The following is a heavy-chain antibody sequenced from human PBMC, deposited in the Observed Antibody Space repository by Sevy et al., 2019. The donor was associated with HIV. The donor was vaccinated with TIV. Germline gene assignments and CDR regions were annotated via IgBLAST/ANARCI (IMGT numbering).Heavy chain of an antibody. D-gene: IGHD6-13*01. J-gene: IGHJ4*02. CDR1: GFTFSDHY. V-gene: IGHV3-72*01. CDR3: ATHAGFAAAGRVFDY. Sequence: GGSLRLSCAASGFTFSDHYMEWVRQAPGKGLEWVGRTRNKADSYTTEYAAAVKVRFTISKDDATNSLYLQMNSLKTKDTAMYYCATHAGFAAAGRVFDYWGQGTLVTVSS. CDR2: TRNKADSYTT.